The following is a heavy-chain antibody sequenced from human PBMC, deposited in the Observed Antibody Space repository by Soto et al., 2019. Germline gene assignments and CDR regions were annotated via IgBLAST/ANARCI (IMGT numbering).Heavy chain of an antibody. D-gene: IGHD6-13*01. V-gene: IGHV4-59*01. Sequence: SETLSLTCTVSGGSISSYYWSWIRQPPGKGLEWIGYIYYSGSTNYNPSLKSRVTISVDTSKNQFSLKLSSVTAADTAVYYCARDPLIAAADGYYYYGMDVWGQGTTVTVSS. CDR3: ARDPLIAAADGYYYYGMDV. J-gene: IGHJ6*02. CDR1: GGSISSYY. CDR2: IYYSGST.